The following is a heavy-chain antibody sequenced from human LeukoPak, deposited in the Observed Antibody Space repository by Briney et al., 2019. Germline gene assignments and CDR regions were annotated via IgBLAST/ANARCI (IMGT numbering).Heavy chain of an antibody. V-gene: IGHV4-4*09. CDR2: IYNGVPT. Sequence: PSETLSLTCTTSGVSISRFYWSWVRQPPGKGLEWIANIYNGVPTFFNPSLKSRATISVDTSKGQFSLQLASVTAADTAVHYCVQTTGWPGFDYWGQGILVTVSS. CDR1: GVSISRFY. J-gene: IGHJ4*02. CDR3: VQTTGWPGFDY. D-gene: IGHD6-19*01.